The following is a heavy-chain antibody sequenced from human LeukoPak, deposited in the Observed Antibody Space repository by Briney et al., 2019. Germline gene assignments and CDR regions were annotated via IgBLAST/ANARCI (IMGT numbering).Heavy chain of an antibody. V-gene: IGHV4-59*01. CDR2: IYYSGST. Sequence: SETLSLTCTVSGGSISSYYWSWIRRPPGKGLEWIGYIYYSGSTNYNPSLKSRVTISVDTSKNQFSLKLSSVTAADTALYYCARDLAVRRVTTYFDYWGQGTLVTVSS. CDR1: GGSISSYY. CDR3: ARDLAVRRVTTYFDY. J-gene: IGHJ4*02. D-gene: IGHD3-22*01.